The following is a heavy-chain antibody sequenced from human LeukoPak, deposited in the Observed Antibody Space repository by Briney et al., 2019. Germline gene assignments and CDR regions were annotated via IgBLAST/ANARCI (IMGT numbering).Heavy chain of an antibody. J-gene: IGHJ4*02. CDR1: GYTFINYA. Sequence: ASVKVSRKASGYTFINYAINCGRQAPGQRPEWVGWINAANGNTKYSQKFQGRVTITRDTSASTAYMELTSLTSADTAVYYCARGPRAAADDYWGQGTLVTVSS. CDR3: ARGPRAAADDY. V-gene: IGHV1-3*01. D-gene: IGHD6-13*01. CDR2: INAANGNT.